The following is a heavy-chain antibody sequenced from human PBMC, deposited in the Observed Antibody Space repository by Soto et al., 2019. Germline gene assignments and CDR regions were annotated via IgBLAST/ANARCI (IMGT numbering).Heavy chain of an antibody. CDR2: ISGSGGST. CDR1: GFTFSSYA. J-gene: IGHJ4*02. V-gene: IGHV3-23*01. CDR3: AKDFVCDSSGYLPYFDY. D-gene: IGHD3-22*01. Sequence: GGSLRLSCAASGFTFSSYAMSWVRQAPGKGLEWVSAISGSGGSTYYADSVKGRFTISRDNSKNTLYLQMNSLRAEDTAVYYCAKDFVCDSSGYLPYFDYWGQGTLVTVSS.